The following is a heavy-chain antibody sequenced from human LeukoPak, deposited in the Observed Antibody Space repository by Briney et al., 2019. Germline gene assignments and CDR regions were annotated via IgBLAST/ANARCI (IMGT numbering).Heavy chain of an antibody. CDR3: AREVGAYFEY. D-gene: IGHD3-10*01. V-gene: IGHV3-33*08. CDR2: IWYDGNNK. CDR1: GFTFSSYT. J-gene: IGHJ4*02. Sequence: GGSLRLSCAASGFTFSSYTIHWVRQPPGKGLEWVAVIWYDGNNKYYAESVKGRFTISRDNSKNTLYLQMNNLRAEDTAVYYCAREVGAYFEYWGQGTLVTVSS.